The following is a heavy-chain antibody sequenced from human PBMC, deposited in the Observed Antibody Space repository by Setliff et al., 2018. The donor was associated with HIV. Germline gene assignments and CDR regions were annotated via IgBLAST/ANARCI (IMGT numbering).Heavy chain of an antibody. D-gene: IGHD3-22*01. Sequence: SETLSLTCTVSGDSISSAGHYWSWVRQPPGKGLEWIGYIYTTGSTNYNPSLKSRVTMSVDTSKNQFSLRLTSVTAADTAVYFCARLRITMIMMLNYFDYWGQGTLVTVSS. CDR3: ARLRITMIMMLNYFDY. J-gene: IGHJ4*02. CDR2: IYTTGST. V-gene: IGHV4-61*08. CDR1: GDSISSAGHY.